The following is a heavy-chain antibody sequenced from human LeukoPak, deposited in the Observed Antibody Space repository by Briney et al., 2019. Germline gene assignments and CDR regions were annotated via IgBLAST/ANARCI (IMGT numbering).Heavy chain of an antibody. CDR1: GFTFSSYW. CDR3: ARVQRWGWANMITFGGVIVRGAFDI. CDR2: IKQDGSEK. D-gene: IGHD3-16*02. V-gene: IGHV3-7*01. Sequence: PGGSLRLSCAAPGFTFSSYWMSWVRQAPGKGLEWVANIKQDGSEKYCVDSVKGRFTISRDNAKNSLYLQMNSLRAEDTAVYYCARVQRWGWANMITFGGVIVRGAFDIWGQGTMVTVSS. J-gene: IGHJ3*02.